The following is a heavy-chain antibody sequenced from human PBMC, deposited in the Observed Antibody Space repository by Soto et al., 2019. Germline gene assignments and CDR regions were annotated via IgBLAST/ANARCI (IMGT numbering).Heavy chain of an antibody. CDR3: ARETKDGYNSGGMDV. Sequence: GGSLRLSCAASGFTFSSYSMNWVRQAPGKGLEWVSSISSSSSYIYYADSVKGRFTISRDNAKNSLYLQMNSLRAEDTAVYYCARETKDGYNSGGMDVWGQGTTVTVSS. CDR1: GFTFSSYS. CDR2: ISSSSSYI. D-gene: IGHD5-12*01. V-gene: IGHV3-21*01. J-gene: IGHJ6*02.